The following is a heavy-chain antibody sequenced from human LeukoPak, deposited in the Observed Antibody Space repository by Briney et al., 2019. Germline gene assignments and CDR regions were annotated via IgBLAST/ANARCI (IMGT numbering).Heavy chain of an antibody. CDR1: RFTFSSYA. J-gene: IGHJ4*02. Sequence: GRSLRLSCAASRFTFSSYAMHWVRQAPGKGLEWVAVIWYDGSNKYYADSVKGRFTISRDNSKNTLYLQMNSLRAEDTAVYYCARGAYYYDSSADWYFDYWGQGTLVTVSS. CDR2: IWYDGSNK. V-gene: IGHV3-33*01. D-gene: IGHD3-22*01. CDR3: ARGAYYYDSSADWYFDY.